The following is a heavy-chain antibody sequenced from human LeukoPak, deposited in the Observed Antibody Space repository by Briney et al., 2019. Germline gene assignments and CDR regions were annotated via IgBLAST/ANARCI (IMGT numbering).Heavy chain of an antibody. CDR3: ASGRVLIATLPY. CDR1: GGSISSCDYY. J-gene: IGHJ4*02. D-gene: IGHD3-22*01. Sequence: SQTLSLTCTVSGGSISSCDYYWIWIRQHPGKGLEWIGYIYYSGSTYYNPSLKSRVSISVDTSKNQFSLSLGSVTAPDTAVYYCASGRVLIATLPYWGQGTLVTVSS. V-gene: IGHV4-31*03. CDR2: IYYSGST.